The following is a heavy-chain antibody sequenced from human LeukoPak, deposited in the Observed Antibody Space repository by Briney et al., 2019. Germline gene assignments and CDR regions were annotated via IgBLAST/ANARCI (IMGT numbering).Heavy chain of an antibody. CDR3: ARGFGGSYYVDY. CDR1: GFTFSSYA. CDR2: ISYDGSNK. V-gene: IGHV3-30-3*01. D-gene: IGHD1-26*01. Sequence: GGSLRLSCAASGFTFSSYAMPWVRQAPGKGLEWVAVISYDGSNKYYADSVKGRFTISRDNSKNTLYLQMNSLRAEDTAVYYCARGFGGSYYVDYWGQGTLVTVSS. J-gene: IGHJ4*02.